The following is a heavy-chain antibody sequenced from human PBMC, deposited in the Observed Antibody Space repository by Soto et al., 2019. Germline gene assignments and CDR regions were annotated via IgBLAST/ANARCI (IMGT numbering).Heavy chain of an antibody. CDR1: GDSVSSNSAA. J-gene: IGHJ6*03. CDR3: AREYYDFWSGYYTGMIGGNTVHYMDV. V-gene: IGHV6-1*01. D-gene: IGHD3-3*01. Sequence: SQTLSLTCAISGDSVSSNSAAWNWIRQSPSRGLEWLGRTYYRSKWYNDYAVSVKSRITINPDTSKNQFSLQLNSVTPEDTAVYYCAREYYDFWSGYYTGMIGGNTVHYMDVWGKGTTVTVS. CDR2: TYYRSKWYN.